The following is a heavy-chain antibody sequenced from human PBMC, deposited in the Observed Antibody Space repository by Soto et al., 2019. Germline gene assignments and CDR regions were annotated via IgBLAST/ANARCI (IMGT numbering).Heavy chain of an antibody. CDR1: GYSFTSYW. J-gene: IGHJ6*02. Sequence: PGESLKISCKGSGYSFTSYWISWVCQMPGKGLEWMGRIDPSDSYTNYSPSFQGHVTISADKSISTAYLQWSSLKASDTAMYYCARLPDVDTAMQPDYYGMDVWGQGTTVTVS. D-gene: IGHD5-18*01. CDR2: IDPSDSYT. V-gene: IGHV5-10-1*01. CDR3: ARLPDVDTAMQPDYYGMDV.